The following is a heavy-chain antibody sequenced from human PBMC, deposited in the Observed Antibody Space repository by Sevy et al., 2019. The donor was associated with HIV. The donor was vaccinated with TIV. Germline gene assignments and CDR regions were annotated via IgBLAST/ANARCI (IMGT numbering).Heavy chain of an antibody. D-gene: IGHD3-10*01. V-gene: IGHV4-59*01. CDR3: ARGPYGSGKNYYNYYYMDV. CDR2: IYYSGST. CDR1: GGSISSYY. Sequence: SETLSLTCTVSGGSISSYYWSWIRQPPGKGLEWIAYIYYSGSTNYNPSLKSRVTISVDTSKNQFSLKLSSVTAAETAVYYCARGPYGSGKNYYNYYYMDVWGKGTTVTVSS. J-gene: IGHJ6*03.